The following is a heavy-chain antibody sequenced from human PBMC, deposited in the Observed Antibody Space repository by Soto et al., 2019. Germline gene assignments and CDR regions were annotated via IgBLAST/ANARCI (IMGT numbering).Heavy chain of an antibody. J-gene: IGHJ4*02. CDR3: AKRVGDYPLRDY. D-gene: IGHD4-17*01. CDR2: ISYDGSNK. CDR1: GFTFSSYG. V-gene: IGHV3-30*18. Sequence: QVQLVESGGGVVQPGRSLRLSCAASGFTFSSYGMHWVRQAPGKGLEWVAVISYDGSNKYYADPVKGRFTISRDNSKNTLYLQMNSLRAEVTAVYYCAKRVGDYPLRDYWGQGTLVTVSS.